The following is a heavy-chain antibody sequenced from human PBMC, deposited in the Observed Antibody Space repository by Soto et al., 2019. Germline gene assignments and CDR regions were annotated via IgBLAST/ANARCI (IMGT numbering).Heavy chain of an antibody. D-gene: IGHD2-2*01. CDR2: IYYSGST. CDR1: GCSISSGDYY. J-gene: IGHJ4*02. V-gene: IGHV4-30-4*01. Sequence: QVQLQESGPGLVKPSQTLSLTGTVSGCSISSGDYYWSWSRQPPGKGLEWIGYIYYSGSTYYNPSLNSRVSIPEDTSNNQFSLEISSVTAADTGVYYCASADGPLVLWGQGTLVTVSS. CDR3: ASADGPLVL.